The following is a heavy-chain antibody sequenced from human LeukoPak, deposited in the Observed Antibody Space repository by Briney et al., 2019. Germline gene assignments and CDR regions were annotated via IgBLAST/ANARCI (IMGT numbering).Heavy chain of an antibody. CDR2: IYSRGST. V-gene: IGHV3-66*01. D-gene: IGHD6-19*01. Sequence: GGSLRLSCAASGFTVSSNYMTWVRQAPGKGLEWVSVIYSRGSTNYADTVKGRFTISRDNSKNTLYLQMNSLRAEDTAVYYCARGRTSESSGSGHPENWFDPWGQGSLVTVSS. CDR3: ARGRTSESSGSGHPENWFDP. CDR1: GFTVSSNY. J-gene: IGHJ5*02.